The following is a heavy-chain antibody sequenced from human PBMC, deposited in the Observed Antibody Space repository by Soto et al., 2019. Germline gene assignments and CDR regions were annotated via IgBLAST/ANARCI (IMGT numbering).Heavy chain of an antibody. Sequence: EVQLVESGGGLVQPGGSLRLSCTASGFTFSDSWMTWVRQAPGKGLEWVARIKPDESEKKYADSVKGRFSISRDNAKNSMYLQMDSLRAEDTAVYYCVRGGSKYASWGQGTLVTVSS. J-gene: IGHJ5*02. V-gene: IGHV3-7*01. CDR2: IKPDESEK. CDR1: GFTFSDSW. CDR3: VRGGSKYAS. D-gene: IGHD4-4*01.